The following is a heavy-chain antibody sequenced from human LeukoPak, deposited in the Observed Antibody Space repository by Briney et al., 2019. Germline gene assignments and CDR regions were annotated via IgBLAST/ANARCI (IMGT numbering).Heavy chain of an antibody. D-gene: IGHD6-13*01. CDR3: AKDPKSGYSSSWTYFDY. J-gene: IGHJ4*02. V-gene: IGHV3-9*01. CDR1: GFTFDDYA. Sequence: GRSLRLSCAASGFTFDDYAMPWVRQAPGKGLEWVSGISWNSGSIGYADSVKGRFTISRDNAKNSLYPQMNSLRAEDTALYYCAKDPKSGYSSSWTYFDYWGQGTLVTVSS. CDR2: ISWNSGSI.